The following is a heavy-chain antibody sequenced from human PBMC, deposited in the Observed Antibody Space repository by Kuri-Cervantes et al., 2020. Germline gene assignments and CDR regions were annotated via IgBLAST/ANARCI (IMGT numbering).Heavy chain of an antibody. CDR3: ARDLKGSSGWYGGVDY. Sequence: ASVKVSCKASGYTFTSYYMHWVRQAPGQGLEWMGIINPSGGSTSYAQKFQVRVTMTRDTSTSTVYMELSSLRSEDTAVYYCARDLKGSSGWYGGVDYWGQGTLVTVSS. D-gene: IGHD6-19*01. CDR2: INPSGGST. J-gene: IGHJ4*02. V-gene: IGHV1-46*01. CDR1: GYTFTSYY.